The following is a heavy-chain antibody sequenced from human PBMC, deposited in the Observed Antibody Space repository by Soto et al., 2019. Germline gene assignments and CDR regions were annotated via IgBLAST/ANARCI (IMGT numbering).Heavy chain of an antibody. D-gene: IGHD6-13*01. Sequence: GESLKISCAASGFTFSSYAMSWVRQAPGKGLEWVSAISGSGGSTYYADSVKGRFTISRDNSKNTLYLQMNSLRAEDTAVYYCAKDPIAAAGTFSYYWGQGTLVTVSS. CDR1: GFTFSSYA. CDR2: ISGSGGST. CDR3: AKDPIAAAGTFSYY. J-gene: IGHJ4*02. V-gene: IGHV3-23*01.